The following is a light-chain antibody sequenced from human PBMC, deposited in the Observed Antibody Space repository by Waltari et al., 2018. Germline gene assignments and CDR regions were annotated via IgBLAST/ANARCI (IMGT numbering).Light chain of an antibody. Sequence: FVLTQSPDTLSLSPGERATLSCRASQSVTSISLAWYQQKPGQAPRLLIYSTSSRATDFSDRFSGSGSGTDFTLTINRLEPEDSAVYHCQQYDGSAVTFGGGTRVEI. CDR3: QQYDGSAVT. V-gene: IGKV3-20*01. CDR1: QSVTSIS. CDR2: STS. J-gene: IGKJ4*01.